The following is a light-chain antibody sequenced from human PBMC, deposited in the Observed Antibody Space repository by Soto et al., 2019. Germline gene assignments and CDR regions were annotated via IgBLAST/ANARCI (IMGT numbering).Light chain of an antibody. CDR1: QTVSGN. Sequence: EIVLAQVPDTLSLSPGDRGTLSCRAIQTVSGNYLAWYHQKPGQAPRLLIHSASSRATGIPARFSGSGSGTEFTLTISSLQSEDFAVYYCQQYNNWPPITFGQGTRLEI. J-gene: IGKJ5*01. CDR2: SAS. CDR3: QQYNNWPPIT. V-gene: IGKV3-15*01.